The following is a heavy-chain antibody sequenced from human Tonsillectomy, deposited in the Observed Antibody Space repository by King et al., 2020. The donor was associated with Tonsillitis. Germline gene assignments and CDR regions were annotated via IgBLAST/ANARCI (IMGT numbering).Heavy chain of an antibody. CDR1: GGSISPFY. J-gene: IGHJ6*03. Sequence: VQLQESGPGLVKPSETLSLTCTVSGGSISPFYWSWIRQPPGKGLEWIGYIYYIGSTNYNPSLKSRVTISVDTSKNQFSLRLSSVTAADTPVYYCARSDYYYNGRYYYYYMDVWGKGTTVTVS. CDR3: ARSDYYYNGRYYYYYMDV. CDR2: IYYIGST. D-gene: IGHD3-22*01. V-gene: IGHV4-59*08.